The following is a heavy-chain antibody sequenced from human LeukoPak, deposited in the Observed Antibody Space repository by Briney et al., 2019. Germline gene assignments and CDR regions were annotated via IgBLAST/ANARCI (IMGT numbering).Heavy chain of an antibody. J-gene: IGHJ5*02. CDR1: GGTFSSYA. CDR2: IIPIFGTA. V-gene: IGHV1-69*13. CDR3: GIRVVPAAPFDP. Sequence: SVKVSYKASGGTFSSYAISWVRQAPGQGLEWMGGIIPIFGTANYAQKFQGRVTITADESTSTAYMELSSLRSEDTAVYYCGIRVVPAAPFDPWGQGTLVTVSS. D-gene: IGHD2-2*01.